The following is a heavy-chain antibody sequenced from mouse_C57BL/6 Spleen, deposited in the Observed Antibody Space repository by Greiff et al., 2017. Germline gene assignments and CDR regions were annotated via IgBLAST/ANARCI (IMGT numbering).Heavy chain of an antibody. D-gene: IGHD1-2*01. J-gene: IGHJ4*01. CDR3: ARGEPFIQSGGLAMDY. CDR2: IYPGSGST. Sequence: QVQLQQPGAELVKPGASVKMSCKASGYTFTSYWITWVKQRPGQGLEWIGDIYPGSGSTNYNEKFKSKATLTVDKSSSTAYMQLSSLTSEDSAVYYCARGEPFIQSGGLAMDYWGQGTSVTVSS. CDR1: GYTFTSYW. V-gene: IGHV1-55*01.